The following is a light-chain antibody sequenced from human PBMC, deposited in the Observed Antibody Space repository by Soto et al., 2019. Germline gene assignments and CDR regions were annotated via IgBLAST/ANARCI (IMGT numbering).Light chain of an antibody. CDR2: AAS. V-gene: IGKV1-12*01. J-gene: IGKJ4*01. Sequence: DIQMTQSPSSVSASVGDMFTITCRASQGISRWLAWYQKKPGKAPKLLIYAASSLQSGVPSRLRGSGYGTDFTITISSLKHEDFETFYCQQANSFTLTFGGGTKVDI. CDR3: QQANSFTLT. CDR1: QGISRW.